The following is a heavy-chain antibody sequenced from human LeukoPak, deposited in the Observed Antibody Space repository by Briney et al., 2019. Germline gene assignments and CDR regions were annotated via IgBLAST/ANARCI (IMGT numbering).Heavy chain of an antibody. CDR3: ARARDYFDY. CDR1: GGSISSYY. V-gene: IGHV4-4*09. J-gene: IGHJ4*02. CDR2: IYTSGST. Sequence: SETLSLTCTVSGGSISSYYWSWIRQPPGKGLEWIGYIYTSGSTNYNPSLKSRATISVDTSKNQFSLKLSSVTAADTAVYYCARARDYFDYWGRGTLVTVSS.